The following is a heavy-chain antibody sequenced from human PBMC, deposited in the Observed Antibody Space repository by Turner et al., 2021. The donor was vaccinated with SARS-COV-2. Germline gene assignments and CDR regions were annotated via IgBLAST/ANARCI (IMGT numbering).Heavy chain of an antibody. D-gene: IGHD2-15*01. CDR3: ARGGGGFDY. CDR2: INPSGVIT. J-gene: IGHJ4*02. CDR1: GYTFTSYY. V-gene: IGHV1-46*01. Sequence: QVQTVQSGAEVKKRGASVQVSCTAYGYTFTSYYLHWVRQAPGQGLEWMGIINPSGVITSYAQKFQGRVTMTRDTSTSTVYMELSSLGSEDTAVYYCARGGGGFDYWGQGTLVTVSS.